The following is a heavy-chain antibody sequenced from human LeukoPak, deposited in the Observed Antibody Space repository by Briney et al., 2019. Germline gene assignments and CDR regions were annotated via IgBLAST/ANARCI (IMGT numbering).Heavy chain of an antibody. Sequence: GGSLRLSCAASGFTFSDYYMSWIRQAPGKGLEWVSYISSSGSTIYYADSVKGRFTISRDNAKNSLYLQMNSLRAEDTAVYYCASRGHEYSSSWPGAFWFDPWGQGTLVTVSS. D-gene: IGHD6-13*01. CDR1: GFTFSDYY. J-gene: IGHJ5*02. CDR3: ASRGHEYSSSWPGAFWFDP. V-gene: IGHV3-11*01. CDR2: ISSSGSTI.